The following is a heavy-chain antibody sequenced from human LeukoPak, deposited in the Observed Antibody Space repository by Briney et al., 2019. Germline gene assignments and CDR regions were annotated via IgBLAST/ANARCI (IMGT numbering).Heavy chain of an antibody. V-gene: IGHV1-69*01. D-gene: IGHD3-3*01. CDR1: GGTFSSYA. CDR3: ARGRYYDFWSGYHGPNYYYYYMDV. Sequence: GSSVKVSCKASGGTFSSYAISWVRQAPGQGLEWMGGIIPIFGTANYAQKFQGRVTITADESTSTAYMELSSLRSEDTAVYYCARGRYYDFWSGYHGPNYYYYYMDVWGKGTTVTVSS. J-gene: IGHJ6*03. CDR2: IIPIFGTA.